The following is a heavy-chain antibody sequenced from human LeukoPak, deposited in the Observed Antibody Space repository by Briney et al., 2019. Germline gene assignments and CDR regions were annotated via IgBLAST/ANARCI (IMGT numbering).Heavy chain of an antibody. CDR2: MNLNTGAT. V-gene: IGHV1-2*07. J-gene: IGHJ4*02. CDR3: ARDRVGSGWPRPWYFEF. Sequence: ASVKVSGKPSGYTFTGYYLHWVRQAPGQALEWMGWMNLNTGATAYSHNFQGRVAMSRDTSIGTAYIDLSSLTSDDTAVYYCARDRVGSGWPRPWYFEFWGQGTLVTVSS. CDR1: GYTFTGYY. D-gene: IGHD6-19*01.